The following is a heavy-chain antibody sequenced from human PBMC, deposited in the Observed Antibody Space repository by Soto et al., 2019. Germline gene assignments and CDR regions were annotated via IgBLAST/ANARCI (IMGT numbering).Heavy chain of an antibody. D-gene: IGHD3-3*02. CDR3: ASPKIAFYNWFDP. J-gene: IGHJ5*02. V-gene: IGHV4-39*01. CDR2: IYYSGST. CDR1: GGSISSSSYY. Sequence: QLQLQESGPGLVRPSEPLSLTCTVSGGSISSSSYYWGWIRQPPGKGLEWIGGIYYSGSTYYNPSIKSRVTISVDTSKNQFSLKLSSVTAADTAVYYCASPKIAFYNWFDPWGQGTLVTVSS.